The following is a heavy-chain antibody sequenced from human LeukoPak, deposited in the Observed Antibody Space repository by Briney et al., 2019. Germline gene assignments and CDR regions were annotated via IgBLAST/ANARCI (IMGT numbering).Heavy chain of an antibody. CDR2: IRYDGSNK. J-gene: IGHJ4*02. CDR1: GFTFSSYG. V-gene: IGHV3-30*02. CDR3: ARDPLGYYYDSSGSIDY. Sequence: GGSLRLSCAASGFTFSSYGMHWVRQAPGKGLEWVAFIRYDGSNKYYADSVKGRFTISRDNAKNSLYLQMNSLRAEDTAVYYCARDPLGYYYDSSGSIDYWGQGTLVTVSS. D-gene: IGHD3-22*01.